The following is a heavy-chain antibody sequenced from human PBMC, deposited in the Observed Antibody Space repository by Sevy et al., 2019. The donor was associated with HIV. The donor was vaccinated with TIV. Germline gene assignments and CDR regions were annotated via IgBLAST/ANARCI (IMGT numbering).Heavy chain of an antibody. V-gene: IGHV3-23*01. CDR1: GFTMSNYA. Sequence: GGSLRLSCEASGFTMSNYAMNWVRQAPGKGLEWVSGISGSGGSTYYADSVKGRFTISRDNSKNMFYLQMSSLRTEDTAVYYCAKDLYYDNTLFDYWGQRTLVTVSS. CDR2: ISGSGGST. D-gene: IGHD3-22*01. CDR3: AKDLYYDNTLFDY. J-gene: IGHJ4*02.